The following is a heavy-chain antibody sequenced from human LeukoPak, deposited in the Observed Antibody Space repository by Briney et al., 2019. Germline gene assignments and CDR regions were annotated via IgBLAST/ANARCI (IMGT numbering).Heavy chain of an antibody. V-gene: IGHV1-3*01. J-gene: IGHJ5*02. Sequence: KFQGRVTITRDTSASTAYMELRSLRSDDTAVYYCARVGPDYGDSYWFDPWGQGTLVTFSS. D-gene: IGHD4-17*01. CDR3: ARVGPDYGDSYWFDP.